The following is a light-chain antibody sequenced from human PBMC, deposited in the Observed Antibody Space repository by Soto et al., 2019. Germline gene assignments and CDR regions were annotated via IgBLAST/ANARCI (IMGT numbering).Light chain of an antibody. CDR1: QSVSSN. CDR2: GAS. J-gene: IGKJ4*01. CDR3: QQYNNWPLT. V-gene: IGKV3-15*01. Sequence: EVVMTQSPATLSVSLGDRATLSCRASQSVSSNLAWYQQKPGQGPRLLIYGASTRATGIPARFSGSGSGTEFTLTISSLQSEDFAVYSCQQYNNWPLTLGGGTKVEIK.